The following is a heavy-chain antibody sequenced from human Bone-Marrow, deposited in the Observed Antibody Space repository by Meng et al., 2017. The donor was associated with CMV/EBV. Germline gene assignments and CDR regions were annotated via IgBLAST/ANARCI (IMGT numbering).Heavy chain of an antibody. D-gene: IGHD3-16*01. CDR2: IYTDDAT. CDR1: GFSVSDNY. J-gene: IGHJ4*02. V-gene: IGHV3-53*01. CDR3: ARGHAAYYS. Sequence: GESLKISCAASGFSVSDNYMSWVRQTPGKGLEWVSIIYTDDATFYADSVKGRFTISRDNSRNTVYLQMHGLRAEDTAVYFCARGHAAYYSWGQGTLVTVSS.